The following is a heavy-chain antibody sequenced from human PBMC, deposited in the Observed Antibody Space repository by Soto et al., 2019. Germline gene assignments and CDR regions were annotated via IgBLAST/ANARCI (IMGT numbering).Heavy chain of an antibody. J-gene: IGHJ4*02. D-gene: IGHD5-12*01. V-gene: IGHV3-7*01. CDR1: GFTFSSYW. CDR2: IKQDGSEK. Sequence: GGSLRLSCAASGFTFSSYWMSWVRQAPGKGLEWVANIKQDGSEKYYVDSVKGRFTISRDNAKNSLYLQMNSLRAEDTAVYYCARDLRAQGYSGYDMGAFDDWGQGTLVTVSS. CDR3: ARDLRAQGYSGYDMGAFDD.